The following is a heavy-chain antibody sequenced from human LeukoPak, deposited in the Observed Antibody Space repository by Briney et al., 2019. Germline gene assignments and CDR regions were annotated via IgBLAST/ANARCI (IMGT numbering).Heavy chain of an antibody. CDR1: GFTFSSYG. D-gene: IGHD3-10*01. Sequence: GGSLRLSCAASGFTFSSYGIHWVRQAPGKGPEWVANIKQDESERYTVDSVKGRCTISRDNAKNSVYLNMNSLRAEDTALYYCARLSAYYYGSFFYYYMDVWGKGTTVTVSS. CDR3: ARLSAYYYGSFFYYYMDV. V-gene: IGHV3-7*01. J-gene: IGHJ6*03. CDR2: IKQDESER.